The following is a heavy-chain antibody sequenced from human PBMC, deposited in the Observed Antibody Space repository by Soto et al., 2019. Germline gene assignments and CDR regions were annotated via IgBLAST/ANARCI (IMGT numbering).Heavy chain of an antibody. CDR2: IKQDGSEK. V-gene: IGHV3-7*05. J-gene: IGHJ6*02. CDR3: ARVRGASNLYYYYYGMDV. CDR1: GFTFSSYW. Sequence: GGSLRLSCAASGFTFSSYWMSWVRQAPGKGLEWVANIKQDGSEKYYVDSVKGRFTISRDNAKNSLYLQMNSLRAEDTAVYYCARVRGASNLYYYYYGMDVWGQGTTVTVSS.